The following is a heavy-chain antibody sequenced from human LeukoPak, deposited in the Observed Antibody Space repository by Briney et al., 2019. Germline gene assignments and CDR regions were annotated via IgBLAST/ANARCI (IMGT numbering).Heavy chain of an antibody. Sequence: SETLSLTCAVSGGSFSSYYWSWIPHPPGKGLECIVYIYYSGSTNYNPSLKRRVTMSVDTSKNQVSLKLSSVTAADTAVYYCARAPRCGDRYSLTTETNYLDYWGEGTLVTVSS. CDR2: IYYSGST. V-gene: IGHV4-59*01. CDR1: GGSFSSYY. D-gene: IGHD2-21*02. J-gene: IGHJ4*02. CDR3: ARAPRCGDRYSLTTETNYLDY.